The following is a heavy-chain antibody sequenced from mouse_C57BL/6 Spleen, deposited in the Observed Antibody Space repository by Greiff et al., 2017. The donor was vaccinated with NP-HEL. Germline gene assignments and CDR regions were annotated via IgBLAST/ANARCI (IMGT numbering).Heavy chain of an antibody. CDR1: GFTFSSYA. V-gene: IGHV5-4*01. J-gene: IGHJ3*01. CDR2: ISDGGSYT. Sequence: DVKLVESGGGLVKPGGSLKLSCAASGFTFSSYAMSWVRQTPEKRLEWVATISDGGSYTYYPDNVKGRFTISRDNAKYNMYLQMSHLKSEDTAMYYCAREEVYYEYRAWFAYRGQGTLVTVSA. CDR3: AREEVYYEYRAWFAY. D-gene: IGHD2-4*01.